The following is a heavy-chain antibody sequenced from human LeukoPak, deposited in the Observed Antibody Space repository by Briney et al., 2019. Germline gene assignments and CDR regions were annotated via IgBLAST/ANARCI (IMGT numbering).Heavy chain of an antibody. D-gene: IGHD3-22*01. CDR1: GGSISSGGHY. J-gene: IGHJ4*02. V-gene: IGHV4-31*03. CDR2: IYYSGST. CDR3: ARAYYYDDSGYYGGTDY. Sequence: PSETLSLTCTVSGGSISSGGHYWSWIRQHPGKGLEWIGNIYYSGSTDYNPSLKSRVTISVDTSKNQFSLKLSSVTAADTAVYYCARAYYYDDSGYYGGTDYWGQGTLVTVSS.